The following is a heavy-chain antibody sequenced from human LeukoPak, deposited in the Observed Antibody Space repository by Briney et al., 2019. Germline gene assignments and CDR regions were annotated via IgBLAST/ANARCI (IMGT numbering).Heavy chain of an antibody. D-gene: IGHD7-27*01. CDR3: ARAYARTGGPLDY. CDR2: ISSSSSYI. CDR1: GFTFSSYS. Sequence: GGSLRLSCAASGFTFSSYSMNSVRQAPGKGLECVSSISSSSSYIYYADTVKGRFTISRDNAKNSLYLQINSLRAEDTAVYYCARAYARTGGPLDYWGQGTLVTVSS. J-gene: IGHJ4*02. V-gene: IGHV3-21*01.